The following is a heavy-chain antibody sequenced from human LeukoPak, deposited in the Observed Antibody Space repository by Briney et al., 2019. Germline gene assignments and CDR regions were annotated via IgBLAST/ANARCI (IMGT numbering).Heavy chain of an antibody. CDR3: ARASPHITMIAGQEAPEYFQD. Sequence: GGSLRLSCAASGFTFSTYVMSWGRQAPGKGLEWGSNISQDGSEKYYADSVKGRFTISRDNTTNSLYLQMNSLRAEETAVYYSARASPHITMIAGQEAPEYFQDWGQGTMVTVSS. D-gene: IGHD3-22*01. V-gene: IGHV3-7*01. J-gene: IGHJ1*01. CDR2: ISQDGSEK. CDR1: GFTFSTYV.